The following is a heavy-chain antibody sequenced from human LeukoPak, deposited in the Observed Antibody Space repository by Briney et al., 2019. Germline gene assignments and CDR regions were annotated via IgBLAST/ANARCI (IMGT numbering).Heavy chain of an antibody. D-gene: IGHD1-14*01. CDR2: ISSRSGST. J-gene: IGHJ4*02. V-gene: IGHV3-48*01. CDR3: AKDPPRYY. CDR1: GFTFSSYS. Sequence: GGSLRLSCAASGFTFSSYSMNWLRQAPGKGLEWFSYISSRSGSTYDADSVKGRFTISRDNSKNTLNLQMNSLRAEDTAVYYGAKDPPRYYWGQGNLVTVSA.